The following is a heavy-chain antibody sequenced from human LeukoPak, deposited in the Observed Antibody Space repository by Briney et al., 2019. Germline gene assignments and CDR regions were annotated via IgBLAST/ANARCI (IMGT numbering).Heavy chain of an antibody. Sequence: SETLSLTCTVSGGSISSYYWSWIRQPPGKGLEWIWYIYYSGSTNYNPSLKSRGTTSVDTSKNQSSLKLMSRTSADDAVNYCAREALYYDFWSGSAYYMDVWGKGTTVTVSS. V-gene: IGHV4-59*01. J-gene: IGHJ6*03. D-gene: IGHD3-3*01. CDR2: IYYSGST. CDR3: AREALYYDFWSGSAYYMDV. CDR1: GGSISSYY.